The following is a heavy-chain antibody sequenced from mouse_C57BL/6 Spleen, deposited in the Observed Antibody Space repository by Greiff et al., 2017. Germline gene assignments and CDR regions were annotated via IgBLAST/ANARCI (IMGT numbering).Heavy chain of an antibody. CDR2: ISDGGSYT. D-gene: IGHD1-1*01. CDR1: GFTFSSYA. V-gene: IGHV5-4*01. CDR3: ASFYYGSSTGFAY. Sequence: DVQLVESGGGLVKPGGSLKLSCAASGFTFSSYAMSWVRQTPEKRLEWVATISDGGSYTYYPDNVKGRFTISRDNAKNNLYLQMSHLKSEDTAMYYCASFYYGSSTGFAYWGQGTLVTVSA. J-gene: IGHJ3*01.